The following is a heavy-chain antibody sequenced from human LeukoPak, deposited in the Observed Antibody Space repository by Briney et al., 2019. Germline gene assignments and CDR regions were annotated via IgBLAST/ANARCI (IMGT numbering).Heavy chain of an antibody. Sequence: PSETLSLTCTVSGGSISSGSYYWSWIRQPAGKGLEWIGRIYTSGSSNYNPSLKSRVTILVDTSKNQFSLKLSSGTAADTAVYYCARDSDIVVVPAAMGTYYYYYMDVWGKGTTVTVSS. D-gene: IGHD2-2*01. CDR2: IYTSGSS. CDR3: ARDSDIVVVPAAMGTYYYYYMDV. CDR1: GGSISSGSYY. V-gene: IGHV4-61*02. J-gene: IGHJ6*03.